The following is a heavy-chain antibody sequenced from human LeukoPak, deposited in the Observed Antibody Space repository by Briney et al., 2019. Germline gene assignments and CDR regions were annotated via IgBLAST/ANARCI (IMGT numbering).Heavy chain of an antibody. V-gene: IGHV4-59*01. Sequence: SETLSLTCTVSGGPISSYYWSWIRQPPGKGLEWIGYIYYSGSTNYNPSLKSRVTISVDTSKNQFSLKLSSVTAADTVVYYCARIVGARLDYWGQGTLVTVSS. D-gene: IGHD1-26*01. CDR2: IYYSGST. CDR1: GGPISSYY. CDR3: ARIVGARLDY. J-gene: IGHJ4*02.